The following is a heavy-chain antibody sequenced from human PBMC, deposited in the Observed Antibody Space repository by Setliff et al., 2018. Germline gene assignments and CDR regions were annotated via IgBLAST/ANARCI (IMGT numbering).Heavy chain of an antibody. CDR2: LSYNGNA. J-gene: IGHJ4*02. D-gene: IGHD3-10*01. V-gene: IGHV4-39*01. CDR1: SDSISSDNYY. CDR3: ARHTIAMSTIISYFDY. Sequence: NPSETLSLTCTVSSDSISSDNYYWGWIRQPPGKGLEWIGTLSYNGNAYYTPSLKSRVTISIDTSKNQFSLKLSSVTAADTAVYYCARHTIAMSTIISYFDYWGQGTLVTVSS.